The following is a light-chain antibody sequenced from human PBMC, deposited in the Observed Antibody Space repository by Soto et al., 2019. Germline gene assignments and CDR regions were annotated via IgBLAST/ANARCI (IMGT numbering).Light chain of an antibody. CDR3: QQRSYWLT. CDR1: QSVSNY. CDR2: DAS. Sequence: EIVLTQSPSTLSLSPGERATLSCRASQSVSNYLAWYQQKPGQAPRLLIYDASNRATGIPARFSGSGSGTDFTLTISSLESVDFAVYYCQQRSYWLTFGRGTKVEIK. J-gene: IGKJ4*01. V-gene: IGKV3-11*01.